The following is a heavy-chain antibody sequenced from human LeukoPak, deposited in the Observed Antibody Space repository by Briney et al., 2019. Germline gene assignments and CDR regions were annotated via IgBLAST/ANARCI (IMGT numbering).Heavy chain of an antibody. J-gene: IGHJ4*02. CDR2: IYHTGSA. D-gene: IGHD2-2*01. CDR1: GYSFTSGHY. V-gene: IGHV4-38-2*01. CDR3: ARYCTSTTCILRGFNY. Sequence: SETLSLTCSVSGYSFTSGHYWGWIRQPPGKGLEWIANIYHTGSAHYNPSLKSRVTISVDTSKNQFSLKLSSVTAADTAVYYCARYCTSTTCILRGFNYWGQGTLVTVSS.